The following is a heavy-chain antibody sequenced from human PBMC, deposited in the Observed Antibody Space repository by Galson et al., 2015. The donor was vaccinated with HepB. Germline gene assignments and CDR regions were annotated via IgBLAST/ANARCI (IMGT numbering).Heavy chain of an antibody. CDR3: ARGVVIDDAFDI. J-gene: IGHJ3*02. D-gene: IGHD2-21*01. CDR1: GFTFSSYA. CDR2: ISYDGSNK. V-gene: IGHV3-30*04. Sequence: SLRLSCAASGFTFSSYAMHWVRQAPGKGLEWVAVISYDGSNKYYADSVKGRFTISRDNSKNTLYLQMNSLRAEDTAVYYCARGVVIDDAFDIWGQGTMVTVSS.